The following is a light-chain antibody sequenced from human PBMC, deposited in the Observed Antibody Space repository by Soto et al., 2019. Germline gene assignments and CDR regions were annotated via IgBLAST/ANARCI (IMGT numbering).Light chain of an antibody. Sequence: QAVVTQEPSLTVSPGGTVTLTCASSTGAVTGGYYPNWFQRKPGQAPRPLIYSTSNKHSWTPARFSGSLLGGKAALTLSGVQPEDEAEYYCLLYYGGAQLIFGGGTKVTV. CDR2: STS. V-gene: IGLV7-43*01. CDR3: LLYYGGAQLI. J-gene: IGLJ2*01. CDR1: TGAVTGGYY.